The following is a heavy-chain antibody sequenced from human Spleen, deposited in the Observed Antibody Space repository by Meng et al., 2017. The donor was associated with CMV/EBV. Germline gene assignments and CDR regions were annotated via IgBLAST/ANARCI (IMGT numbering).Heavy chain of an antibody. D-gene: IGHD3-10*01. J-gene: IGHJ4*02. CDR2: VSHDGSNE. CDR3: ARGDYISGHYPLYPGAIDY. Sequence: ACGRSPLHWVRHAPGTGLEWVSVVSHDGSNEYYGDSVKGRSTISRDNSKNPLSLQMSSLRAEDTAVYYCARGDYISGHYPLYPGAIDYWGQGTLVTVS. CDR1: ACGRSP. V-gene: IGHV3-30-3*01.